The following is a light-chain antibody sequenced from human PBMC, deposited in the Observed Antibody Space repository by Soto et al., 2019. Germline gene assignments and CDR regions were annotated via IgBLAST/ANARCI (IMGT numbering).Light chain of an antibody. CDR3: KQYGTSST. V-gene: IGKV3-20*01. CDR2: GAS. CDR1: QTVSANF. J-gene: IGKJ1*01. Sequence: ELVLTQSPGTLSLSPGERATLSCKASQTVSANFLAWYQQKPGQAPRLLIFGASLRAPGIPDRFSGSGSGTDFSLTISGLEPEDFEVYFCKQYGTSSTFGQGTKVESK.